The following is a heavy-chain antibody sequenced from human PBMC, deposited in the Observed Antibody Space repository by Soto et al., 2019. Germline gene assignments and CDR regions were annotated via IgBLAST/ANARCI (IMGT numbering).Heavy chain of an antibody. V-gene: IGHV2-5*02. D-gene: IGHD3-10*02. CDR3: VHRSGAYVRPTTYYFAS. J-gene: IGHJ4*02. CDR2: VYWDDEK. CDR1: EFSYDSHAAG. Sequence: QITLKESGPPVVKPTQTLTLTCTFSEFSYDSHAAGVGWIRQSPGKALEWLALVYWDDEKRYSPSLESRLTITRDTSRNQVVLTMINMHPVDTGTYYGVHRSGAYVRPTTYYFASWGEGTVVPVSS.